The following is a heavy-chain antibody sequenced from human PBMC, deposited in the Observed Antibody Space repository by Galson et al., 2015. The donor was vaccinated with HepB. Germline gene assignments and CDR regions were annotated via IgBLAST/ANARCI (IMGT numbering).Heavy chain of an antibody. J-gene: IGHJ3*01. CDR2: ISGSGGNT. Sequence: SLRLSCAASGFTFSNYVVSWVRQAPGKGLEWVSAISGSGGNTYFPDSVKGRFTISRDNFKNTLYLQMNSLRAEDTAVYFCARVGFCTGNCYRAFDFWGQGTMVTVSS. V-gene: IGHV3-23*01. CDR1: GFTFSNYV. D-gene: IGHD2-8*02. CDR3: ARVGFCTGNCYRAFDF.